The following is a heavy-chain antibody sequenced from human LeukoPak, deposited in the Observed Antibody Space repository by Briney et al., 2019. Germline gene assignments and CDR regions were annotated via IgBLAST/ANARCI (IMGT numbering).Heavy chain of an antibody. D-gene: IGHD1-14*01. CDR3: ARATTRHHWFDP. Sequence: PGGSLRLSCAASGFTFSSYSMNWVRQAPGKGLEWVSSISSSSSYIYYADSVKGRFTISRDNSKNTLYLQMNSLRAEDTAVYYCARATTRHHWFDPWGQGTLVTVSS. V-gene: IGHV3-21*04. CDR2: ISSSSSYI. CDR1: GFTFSSYS. J-gene: IGHJ5*02.